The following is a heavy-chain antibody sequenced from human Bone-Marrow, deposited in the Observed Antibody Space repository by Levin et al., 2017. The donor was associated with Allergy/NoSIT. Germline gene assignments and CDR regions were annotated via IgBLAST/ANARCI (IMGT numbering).Heavy chain of an antibody. J-gene: IGHJ6*02. CDR1: GFTFSSYD. V-gene: IGHV3-48*03. D-gene: IGHD1-1*01. CDR2: ISSSGSFI. CDR3: ARVFNDPRHYGMDV. Sequence: LSLTCSASGFTFSSYDMNWVRQAPGKGPEWLSFISSSGSFIFYADSVKGRFTISRDNAKNSLYLQMNSLRAEDTALYYCARVFNDPRHYGMDVWGQGTTVTVSS.